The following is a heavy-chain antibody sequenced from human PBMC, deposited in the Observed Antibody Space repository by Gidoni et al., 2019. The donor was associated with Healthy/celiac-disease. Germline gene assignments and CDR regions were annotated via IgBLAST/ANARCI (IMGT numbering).Heavy chain of an antibody. Sequence: QITLKESGPTLVKPTQTLTLTCTFSGFSLSTSGVGVGWIRQPPGKALEWLALIYWDDDKRYSPSLKSRLTITKDTTKNQVVLTMTNMDPVDTATYYCAHSREDYIWGSYRSSYYFDYWGQGTLVTVSS. CDR2: IYWDDDK. D-gene: IGHD3-16*02. V-gene: IGHV2-5*02. CDR3: AHSREDYIWGSYRSSYYFDY. CDR1: GFSLSTSGVG. J-gene: IGHJ4*02.